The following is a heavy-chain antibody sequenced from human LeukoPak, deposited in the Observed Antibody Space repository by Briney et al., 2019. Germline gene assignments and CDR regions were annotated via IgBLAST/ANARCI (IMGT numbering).Heavy chain of an antibody. CDR3: ARGLQLWYPGDAFDI. D-gene: IGHD5-18*01. Sequence: QPGRSLRLSCAASGFAFSTYAMYWVRQAPGKGLEWVTVIWYDGSNKYYADSVKGRFTISRDNSKNTLYLQMNSLRAEDTAVYYCARGLQLWYPGDAFDIWGQGTMVTVSS. J-gene: IGHJ3*02. V-gene: IGHV3-33*01. CDR1: GFAFSTYA. CDR2: IWYDGSNK.